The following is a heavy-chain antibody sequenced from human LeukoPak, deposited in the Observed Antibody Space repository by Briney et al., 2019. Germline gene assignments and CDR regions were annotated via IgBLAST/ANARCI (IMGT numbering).Heavy chain of an antibody. CDR2: IKQDGSEE. V-gene: IGHV3-7*05. Sequence: PGGSLRLSCAASGFTFSNAWMTWVRQAPGKGLHWVAHIKQDGSEEYYVDSVKGRFTISRDNAKTSLYLQMNSLRAEDTAVYYCARWNSGWEFDYWGQGTLVSVSS. CDR1: GFTFSNAW. D-gene: IGHD6-19*01. J-gene: IGHJ4*02. CDR3: ARWNSGWEFDY.